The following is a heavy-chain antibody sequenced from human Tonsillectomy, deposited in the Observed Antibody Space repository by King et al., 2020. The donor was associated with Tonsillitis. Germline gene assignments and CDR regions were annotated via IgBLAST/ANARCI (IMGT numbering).Heavy chain of an antibody. Sequence: VQLVESGGGVVRPGGSLRLSCAASGFTFDDYGMSWVRQAPGKGLEWVSGINWNGGSTGYADSVKGRFTISRDNAKNSLYLQMNGLRAEDTALYYCARQGTMVRGVITPYHYMDVWGKGTTVTVSS. J-gene: IGHJ6*03. CDR3: ARQGTMVRGVITPYHYMDV. CDR2: INWNGGST. CDR1: GFTFDDYG. D-gene: IGHD3-10*01. V-gene: IGHV3-20*04.